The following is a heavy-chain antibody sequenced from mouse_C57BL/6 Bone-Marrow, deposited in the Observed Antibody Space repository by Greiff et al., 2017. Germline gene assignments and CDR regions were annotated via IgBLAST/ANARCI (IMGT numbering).Heavy chain of an antibody. J-gene: IGHJ3*01. Sequence: EVKLVESVAELVRPGASVKLSCTASGFNIKNTYMHWVKPRPEQGLEWIGRMAPANGNTKYAPKFQGKATITADTSSNTAYLQLSSLTSEDTAIYYCALRQLRLQGGFAYWGQGTLVTVSA. CDR2: MAPANGNT. CDR3: ALRQLRLQGGFAY. D-gene: IGHD3-2*02. V-gene: IGHV14-3*01. CDR1: GFNIKNTY.